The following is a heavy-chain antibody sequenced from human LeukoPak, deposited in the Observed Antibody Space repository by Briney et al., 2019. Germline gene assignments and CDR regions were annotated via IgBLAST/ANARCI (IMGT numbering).Heavy chain of an antibody. CDR2: IIPIFGTA. D-gene: IGHD2-15*01. CDR1: GGTFSIYA. Sequence: SVKVSCKASGGTFSIYAISWVRQAPGQGLEWMVGIIPIFGTANYAQKFQGRVTITADESTSTAYMELSSLRSEDTAVYYCARDTIPDCSGGSCYGDVSYFDYWGQGTLVTVSS. V-gene: IGHV1-69*13. CDR3: ARDTIPDCSGGSCYGDVSYFDY. J-gene: IGHJ4*02.